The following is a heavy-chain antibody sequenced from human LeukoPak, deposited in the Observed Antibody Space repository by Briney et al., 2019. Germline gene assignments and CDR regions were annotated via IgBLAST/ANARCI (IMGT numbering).Heavy chain of an antibody. CDR2: ISSGSSYI. V-gene: IGHV3-21*01. D-gene: IGHD5-12*01. Sequence: GRSLRLSCAASGFIFSSYSMNWVRQAPGKGLEWVSSISSGSSYIYYADSVKGRFTISRDNAKNSLHLQMNSLSAEDTAVYYCAYTSGYDFSSYYYYYMDVWGKGTTVTVSS. CDR3: AYTSGYDFSSYYYYYMDV. J-gene: IGHJ6*03. CDR1: GFIFSSYS.